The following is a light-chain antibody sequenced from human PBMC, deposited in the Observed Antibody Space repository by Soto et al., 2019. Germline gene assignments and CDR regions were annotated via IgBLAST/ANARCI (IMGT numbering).Light chain of an antibody. Sequence: QSVLTQPASVSGSPGQSITISCTGTSSDVGGYNYVSWYRQHPGKAPKLMIYQVSNRPSGVSNRFSGSKSGNTASLTISGLQAEDEADYYCSSYTSSNTPVVFGGGTKLTVL. CDR1: SSDVGGYNY. CDR2: QVS. CDR3: SSYTSSNTPVV. V-gene: IGLV2-14*01. J-gene: IGLJ2*01.